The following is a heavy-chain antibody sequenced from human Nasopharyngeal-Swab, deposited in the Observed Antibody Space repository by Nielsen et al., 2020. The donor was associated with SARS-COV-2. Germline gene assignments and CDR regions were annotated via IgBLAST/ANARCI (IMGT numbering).Heavy chain of an antibody. D-gene: IGHD6-13*01. V-gene: IGHV3-64*04. Sequence: GESLKISCSASGFTFSSYAMHWVRQAPGEGLEYVSAISSNGGSTYCADSVKGRFTISRDNSKNTLYLQMNSLRAEDTAVYYCAISAYSSSWYYYYYYGMDVWGQGTTVTVSS. CDR3: AISAYSSSWYYYYYYGMDV. J-gene: IGHJ6*02. CDR1: GFTFSSYA. CDR2: ISSNGGST.